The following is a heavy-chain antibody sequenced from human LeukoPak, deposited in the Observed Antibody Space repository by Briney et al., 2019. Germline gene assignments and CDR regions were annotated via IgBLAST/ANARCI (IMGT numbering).Heavy chain of an antibody. J-gene: IGHJ4*02. CDR1: GGSISSGGYY. D-gene: IGHD6-13*01. CDR2: IYHSGST. V-gene: IGHV4-30-2*01. Sequence: PSETLSLTCAVSGGSISSGGYYWSWIRQPPGKGLEWIGYIYHSGSTYYNPSLKSRVTISVDRSKNQFSLKLSSVTAADTAVYYCAREEYSSDWYGHDSWGQGTLVTVSS. CDR3: AREEYSSDWYGHDS.